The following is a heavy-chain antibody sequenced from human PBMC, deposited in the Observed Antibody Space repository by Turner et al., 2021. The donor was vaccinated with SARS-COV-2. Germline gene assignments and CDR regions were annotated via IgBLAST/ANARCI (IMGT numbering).Heavy chain of an antibody. CDR3: ARVSGAAVWGNYAFDI. Sequence: EVQLVASGGGLVQPGGSLRLSCAASGFTFSSYWMSWVRQAPGKGPEWVANIKQDGSEKYYVDSVKGRFTISRDNAKNSLYLQMSSLRAEDTAVYYCARVSGAAVWGNYAFDIWGQGTMVTVSS. J-gene: IGHJ3*02. D-gene: IGHD3-16*01. CDR1: GFTFSSYW. CDR2: IKQDGSEK. V-gene: IGHV3-7*01.